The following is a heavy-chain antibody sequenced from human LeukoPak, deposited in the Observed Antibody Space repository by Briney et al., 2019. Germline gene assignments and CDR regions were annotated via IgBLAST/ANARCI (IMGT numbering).Heavy chain of an antibody. Sequence: PGGSLRLSCAASGFTFSSYAMSWVRQAPGKGLEWVSAISGSGGSTYYADSVRGRFTISRDNSKNTLYLQMNSLRAEDTAVYYCAKDLIVVVHGAAFDIWGRGTMVTVSS. CDR3: AKDLIVVVHGAAFDI. CDR2: ISGSGGST. D-gene: IGHD3-22*01. V-gene: IGHV3-23*01. J-gene: IGHJ3*02. CDR1: GFTFSSYA.